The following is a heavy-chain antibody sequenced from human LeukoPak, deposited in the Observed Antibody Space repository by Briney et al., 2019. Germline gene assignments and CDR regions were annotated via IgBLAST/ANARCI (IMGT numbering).Heavy chain of an antibody. CDR1: GYTLTELS. CDR3: AILPGGYSGYVSDY. Sequence: GASVKVSCKVSGYTLTELSMHWVRQAPGKGLEWMGGFDPEDGETIYAQKFQGRVTMTEDTSTDTAYMELSSLRSEDTAVYYCAILPGGYSGYVSDYWGQGTLVTVSS. CDR2: FDPEDGET. D-gene: IGHD5-12*01. V-gene: IGHV1-24*01. J-gene: IGHJ4*02.